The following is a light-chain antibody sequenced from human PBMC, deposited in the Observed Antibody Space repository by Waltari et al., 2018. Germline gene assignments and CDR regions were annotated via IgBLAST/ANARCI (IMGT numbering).Light chain of an antibody. CDR1: SSDVGGYNY. V-gene: IGLV2-11*01. Sequence: QSALTQPRSVSGSPGQSVTISCPGTSSDVGGYNYVSRYQQHPGKAPKLMIYDVSKRPSGVPDRFSGSKSGNTASLTISGLQTEDEADYFCCSFAGSVYIWVFGGGTKLTVL. CDR2: DVS. CDR3: CSFAGSVYIWV. J-gene: IGLJ3*02.